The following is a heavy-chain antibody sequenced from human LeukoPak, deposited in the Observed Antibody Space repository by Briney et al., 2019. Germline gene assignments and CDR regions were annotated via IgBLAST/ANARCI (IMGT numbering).Heavy chain of an antibody. J-gene: IGHJ6*02. D-gene: IGHD5-24*01. Sequence: PGGSLRLSCAASGFTFSSYSMNWVRQAPGKGLEWVSCISSGSSYIYYADSVKGRFTISRDDAKNSLYLQMNSLRAEDMAVYYCARRWLQTDYHGMDVWGQGTTVTVSS. CDR2: ISSGSSYI. CDR1: GFTFSSYS. CDR3: ARRWLQTDYHGMDV. V-gene: IGHV3-21*01.